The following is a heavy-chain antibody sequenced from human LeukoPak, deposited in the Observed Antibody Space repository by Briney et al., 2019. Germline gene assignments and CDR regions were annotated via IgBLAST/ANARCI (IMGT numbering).Heavy chain of an antibody. Sequence: GGSLRLSCAASGFTFSSYEMNWVRQAPGKGLEWVSYISGVGSVNNYADSVKGRFTISRDNAKNSLYLEMNSLRAEDAAMYFCASHSVAVLPIATFDYWGQGTLVTVSS. CDR2: ISGVGSVN. CDR3: ASHSVAVLPIATFDY. D-gene: IGHD2-21*01. CDR1: GFTFSSYE. J-gene: IGHJ4*02. V-gene: IGHV3-48*03.